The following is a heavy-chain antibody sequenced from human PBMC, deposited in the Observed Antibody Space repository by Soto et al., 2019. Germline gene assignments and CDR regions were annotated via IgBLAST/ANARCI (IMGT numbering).Heavy chain of an antibody. CDR3: AKGGRQWLVTSDFNY. CDR2: VSHDGRNT. CDR1: GFTFSDYA. Sequence: VQLVESGGGVVQPGRSLRLSCAASGFTFSDYAMHWVRQAPCKGLEWVAVVSHDGRNTHYADSVKGRFTISRDSSKNTVALEMTRLRAEDTAVYYCAKGGRQWLVTSDFNYWGQGDLVIVSS. D-gene: IGHD6-19*01. J-gene: IGHJ4*02. V-gene: IGHV3-30*18.